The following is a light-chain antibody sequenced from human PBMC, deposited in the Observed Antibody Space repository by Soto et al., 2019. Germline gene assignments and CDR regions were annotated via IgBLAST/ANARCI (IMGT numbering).Light chain of an antibody. Sequence: QAVVTQPRSVSGSPGQSVTISCTGYIHYDFVSWYQQHPGTAPKLVIYEVSNRPSGTSDRFSGSKSGHTASLTISGLQTEDEAVYYCGSYTSSSNYVFGTGTKLTVL. CDR1: IHYDF. CDR3: GSYTSSSNYV. J-gene: IGLJ1*01. CDR2: EVS. V-gene: IGLV2-11*01.